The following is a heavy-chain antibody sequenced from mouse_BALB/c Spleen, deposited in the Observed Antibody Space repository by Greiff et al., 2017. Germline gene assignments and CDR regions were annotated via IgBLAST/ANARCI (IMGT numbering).Heavy chain of an antibody. CDR2: INSNGGST. J-gene: IGHJ2*01. D-gene: IGHD2-1*01. CDR3: ARDLLLGYFDY. CDR1: GFTFSSYG. Sequence: EVKVVESGGGLVQPGGSLKLSCAASGFTFSSYGMSWVRQTPDKRLELVATINSNGGSTYYPDSVKGRFTISRDNAKNTLYLQMSSLKSEDTAMYYCARDLLLGYFDYWGQGTTLTVSS. V-gene: IGHV5-6-3*01.